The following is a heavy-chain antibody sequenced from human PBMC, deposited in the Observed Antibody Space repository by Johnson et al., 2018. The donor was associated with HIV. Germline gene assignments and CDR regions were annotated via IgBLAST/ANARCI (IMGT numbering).Heavy chain of an antibody. Sequence: QVQLMESGGGLVQPGGSLRLSCAASGFTFSDYYMSWIRQAPGKGLEWVSYISSSCTGKYYAGSVKGRFTISRDNAKNSLYLQMNSLRAEDTAVYYCARGRWLQLDAFDLWGQGTMVSVPS. J-gene: IGHJ3*01. CDR2: ISSSCTGK. CDR1: GFTFSDYY. V-gene: IGHV3-11*04. CDR3: ARGRWLQLDAFDL. D-gene: IGHD5-24*01.